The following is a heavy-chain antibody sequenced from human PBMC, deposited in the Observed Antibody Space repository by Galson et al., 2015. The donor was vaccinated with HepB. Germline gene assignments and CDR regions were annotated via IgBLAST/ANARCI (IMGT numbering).Heavy chain of an antibody. CDR1: GGSISSYY. J-gene: IGHJ5*02. D-gene: IGHD3-3*01. Sequence: ETLFLTCTVAGGSISSYYWSWIRQPPGKGLEWIGYIYYSGSTNYNPSLKSRVTISVDTYKYHFSLKLSSMTAADTAVYYCARQMYYDFWSGYPNWFVPWGQGTLVTVSS. CDR3: ARQMYYDFWSGYPNWFVP. V-gene: IGHV4-59*08. CDR2: IYYSGST.